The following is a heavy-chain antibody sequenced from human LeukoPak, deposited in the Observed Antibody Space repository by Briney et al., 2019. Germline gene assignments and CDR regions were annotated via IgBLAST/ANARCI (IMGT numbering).Heavy chain of an antibody. V-gene: IGHV4-4*09. CDR3: VQTTGWPGFDY. CDR2: IYNGVPT. Sequence: PSETLSLTCTASDAPISRFYWSWVRQPPGKGLEWIGNIYNGVPTFFNPSLHSRVTLSVDTSKTQFSLQLASVTAADTAVYYCVQTTGWPGFDYWGQGILVTVSS. J-gene: IGHJ4*02. D-gene: IGHD6-19*01. CDR1: DAPISRFY.